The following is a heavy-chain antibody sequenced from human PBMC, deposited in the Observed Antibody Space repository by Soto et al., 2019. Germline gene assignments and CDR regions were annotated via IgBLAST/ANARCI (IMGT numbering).Heavy chain of an antibody. V-gene: IGHV4-59*01. CDR1: GGSISSYY. J-gene: IGHJ6*03. D-gene: IGHD5-18*01. CDR2: IYHTGST. CDR3: ARGSRYSYGYDVHYYYYMDV. Sequence: SETLSLTCTVSGGSISSYYWSWIRQPPGKGLEWIGYIYHTGSTNYNPSLTSRVTISVDTSKNQCSLKLSSVTAADTAVYYCARGSRYSYGYDVHYYYYMDVWGKGTTVTVSS.